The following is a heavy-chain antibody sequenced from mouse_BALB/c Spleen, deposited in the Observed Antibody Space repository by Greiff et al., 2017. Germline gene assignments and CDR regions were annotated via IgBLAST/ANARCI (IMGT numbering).Heavy chain of an antibody. CDR2: ISSGSSTI. J-gene: IGHJ3*01. Sequence: VESGGGLVQPGGSRKLSCAASGFTFSSFGMHWVRQAPEKGLEWVAYISSGSSTIYYADTVKGRFTISRDNPKNTLFLQMTSLRSEDTAMYYCAREGFAYWGQGTLVTVSA. CDR1: GFTFSSFG. V-gene: IGHV5-17*02. CDR3: AREGFAY.